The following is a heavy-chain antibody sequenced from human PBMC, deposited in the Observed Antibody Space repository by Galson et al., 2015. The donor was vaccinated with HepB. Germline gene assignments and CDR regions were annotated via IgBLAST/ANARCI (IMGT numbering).Heavy chain of an antibody. CDR3: ASPLNYYGSGSYMGYGMDV. J-gene: IGHJ6*02. V-gene: IGHV1-18*04. D-gene: IGHD3-10*01. CDR2: ISAYNGNT. Sequence: CKASGYTFTSYGISWVRQAPGQGLEWMGWISAYNGNTNYAQKLQGRVTMTTDTSTSTAYMELRSLRSDDTAVYYCASPLNYYGSGSYMGYGMDVWGQGTTVTVSS. CDR1: GYTFTSYG.